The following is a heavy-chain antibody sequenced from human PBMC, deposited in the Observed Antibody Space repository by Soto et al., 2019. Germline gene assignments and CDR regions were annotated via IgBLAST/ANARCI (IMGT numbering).Heavy chain of an antibody. CDR2: IYHSGTT. CDR1: GDSISGGGFS. J-gene: IGHJ5*02. D-gene: IGHD3-22*01. V-gene: IGHV4-30-2*01. CDR3: ATRSGYSNNYFDP. Sequence: SETLSLTCTVSGDSISGGGFSWSWIRQPPGKGLEWIGYIYHSGTTYYNPSLKSRVTISLEKAKNQFYLNLRFVTAADTAVYFCATRSGYSNNYFDPWGQGTLVT.